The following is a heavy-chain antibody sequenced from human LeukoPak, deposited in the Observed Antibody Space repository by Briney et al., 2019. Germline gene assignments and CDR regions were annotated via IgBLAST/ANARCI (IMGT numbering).Heavy chain of an antibody. V-gene: IGHV1-8*01. CDR1: GYTFTSYD. CDR3: ARTLGDCSSTSCYWYNWFDP. J-gene: IGHJ5*02. D-gene: IGHD2-2*01. Sequence: ASVKVSCKASGYTFTSYDINWVRQATGQGLEWMGRMNPNSGNTGYAQKFQGRVTMTRNTSISTAYMELSSLRSEDTAVYYCARTLGDCSSTSCYWYNWFDPWGQGTLVTVSS. CDR2: MNPNSGNT.